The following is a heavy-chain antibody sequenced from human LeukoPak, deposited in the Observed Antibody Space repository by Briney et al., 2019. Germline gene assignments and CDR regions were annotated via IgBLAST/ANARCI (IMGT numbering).Heavy chain of an antibody. J-gene: IGHJ5*02. CDR1: GGSISGSSYY. D-gene: IGHD6-19*01. CDR2: IYYSGST. Sequence: SETLSLTCTVSGGSISGSSYYWGWIRQPPGPGLEWIGSIYYSGSTYYNPSLKSRVTISLDTSKNQFSLKLSSVTAADTAVYYCARHPLGWYPPNNWFDPWGQGTLVTVSS. V-gene: IGHV4-39*01. CDR3: ARHPLGWYPPNNWFDP.